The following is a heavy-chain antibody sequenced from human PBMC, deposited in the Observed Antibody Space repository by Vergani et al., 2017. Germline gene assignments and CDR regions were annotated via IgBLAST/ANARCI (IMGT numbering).Heavy chain of an antibody. CDR2: ISGSGGST. CDR3: AKDWLDCSGGSCYSNAFDI. CDR1: GFTFSSYA. V-gene: IGHV3-23*04. Sequence: EVQLVESGGGLVQPGGSLRLSCAASGFTFSSYAMSWVRQAPGKGLEWVSAISGSGGSTYYADSVKGRFTISRDNSKNTLYLQMNSLRAEGTAVYYCAKDWLDCSGGSCYSNAFDIWGQGTMVTVSS. J-gene: IGHJ3*02. D-gene: IGHD2-15*01.